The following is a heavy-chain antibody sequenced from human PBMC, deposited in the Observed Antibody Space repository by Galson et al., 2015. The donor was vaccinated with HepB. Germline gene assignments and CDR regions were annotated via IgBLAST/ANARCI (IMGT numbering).Heavy chain of an antibody. CDR2: ISPDGNNK. Sequence: SLRLSCAASGVTFSNAGMHWVRQAPGKGLEWVASISPDGNNKLYVDSVKGRFTISRDNSKNTLFLQMNSLTGEDTAVYYCAKGPYSNLLLSGGWFDPWGQGTLVTVSS. J-gene: IGHJ5*02. D-gene: IGHD4-11*01. CDR1: GVTFSNAG. V-gene: IGHV3-30*18. CDR3: AKGPYSNLLLSGGWFDP.